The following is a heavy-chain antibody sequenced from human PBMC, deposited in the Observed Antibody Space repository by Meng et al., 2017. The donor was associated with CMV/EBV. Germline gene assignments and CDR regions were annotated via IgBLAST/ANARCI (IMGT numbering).Heavy chain of an antibody. J-gene: IGHJ4*02. Sequence: LTCAASGFTFSNAWMSWVRQAPGKGLEWVGRIKSKTDGGTTDYAAPVKGRFTISRDDSKNTLYLQMNSLKTEDTAVYYCTTGPIRITIFGVVFHYWGQGTLVTVSS. CDR1: GFTFSNAW. D-gene: IGHD3-3*01. V-gene: IGHV3-15*01. CDR3: TTGPIRITIFGVVFHY. CDR2: IKSKTDGGTT.